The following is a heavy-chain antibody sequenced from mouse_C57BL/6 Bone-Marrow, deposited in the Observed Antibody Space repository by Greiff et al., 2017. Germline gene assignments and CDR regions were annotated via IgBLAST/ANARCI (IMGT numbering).Heavy chain of an antibody. Sequence: EVQLQQSGPELVKPGASVKISCKASGYTFTDYYMNWVKQSHGKSLEWIGDINPNNGGTSYNQKFKGKATLTVDKSSSTAYMELRSLTSEDSAVYYCARWYYVSSYVRSTYARDYWGQGTSVTVSS. D-gene: IGHD1-1*01. V-gene: IGHV1-26*01. J-gene: IGHJ4*01. CDR3: ARWYYVSSYVRSTYARDY. CDR1: GYTFTDYY. CDR2: INPNNGGT.